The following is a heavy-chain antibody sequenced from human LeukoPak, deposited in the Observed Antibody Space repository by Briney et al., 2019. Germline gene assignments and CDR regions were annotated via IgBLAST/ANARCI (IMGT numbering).Heavy chain of an antibody. Sequence: ASVKVSCKASGYTFTSYYMHWVRQAPGQGLEWMGWINPSSGGTNYAQKFQGRVTMTRDTSISTAYMELNRLRSDDTAVYYCARASVLAAAENWFDPWGQGTLVTVSS. CDR3: ARASVLAAAENWFDP. J-gene: IGHJ5*02. CDR2: INPSSGGT. V-gene: IGHV1-2*02. D-gene: IGHD6-13*01. CDR1: GYTFTSYY.